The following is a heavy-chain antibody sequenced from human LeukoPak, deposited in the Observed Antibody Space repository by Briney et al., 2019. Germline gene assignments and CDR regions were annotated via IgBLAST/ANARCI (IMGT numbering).Heavy chain of an antibody. J-gene: IGHJ6*02. CDR1: GGSFSGYY. Sequence: SETLSLTCAVYGGSFSGYYWSWIRQPPGKGLEWIGEINHSGSTNYNPSLKSRVTISVDTSKNQFSLKLSSVTAADTAVYYCASMLYYDILTGYSGGMDVWGQGTTVTVCS. D-gene: IGHD3-9*01. CDR2: INHSGST. V-gene: IGHV4-34*01. CDR3: ASMLYYDILTGYSGGMDV.